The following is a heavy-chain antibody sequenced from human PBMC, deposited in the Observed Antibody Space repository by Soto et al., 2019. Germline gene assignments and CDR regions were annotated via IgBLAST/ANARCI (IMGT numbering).Heavy chain of an antibody. CDR2: IYWDDDK. CDR1: GFSLSSSAVG. CDR3: AHTQAMTAVNTRWFDS. J-gene: IGHJ5*01. V-gene: IGHV2-5*02. Sequence: QITLKESGPTLVKPTQTLTLTCTFSGFSLSSSAVGVGWIRQSPGKALEWLALIYWDDDKRYSPSLKRRLTITKDTFKNQVVLTMTNMDPVDTATYDCAHTQAMTAVNTRWFDSWGQGTLVTVSS. D-gene: IGHD4-17*01.